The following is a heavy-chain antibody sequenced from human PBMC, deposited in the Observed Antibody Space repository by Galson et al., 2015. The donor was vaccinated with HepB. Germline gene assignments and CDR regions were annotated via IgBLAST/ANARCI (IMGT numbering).Heavy chain of an antibody. Sequence: SVKVSCKASGFTSPRSAVRWVRQGRGQRLEWIGWIVVGSDNSGNTNYAQKFQERVTITRDMSTSTVYMELSSLRFDDTAVYYCAAGQRYSNNWGQGTLVTVSS. CDR1: GFTSPRSA. D-gene: IGHD1-26*01. J-gene: IGHJ4*02. CDR3: AAGQRYSNN. CDR2: IVVGSDNSGNT. V-gene: IGHV1-58*01.